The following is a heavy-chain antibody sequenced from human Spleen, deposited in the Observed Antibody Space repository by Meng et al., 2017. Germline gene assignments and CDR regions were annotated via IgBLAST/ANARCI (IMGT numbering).Heavy chain of an antibody. CDR3: ARYHYDSSGYHFDY. CDR1: GFTFSSYE. D-gene: IGHD3-22*01. V-gene: IGHV3-48*03. CDR2: ISSSGSTI. Sequence: GESLKISCAASGFTFSSYEMNWVRQAPGKGLEWVSHISSSGSTIYYADSVKGRFTIPRDNAKNSLYLQMDSLRAEDTAVYYCARYHYDSSGYHFDYWGQGTLVTVSS. J-gene: IGHJ4*02.